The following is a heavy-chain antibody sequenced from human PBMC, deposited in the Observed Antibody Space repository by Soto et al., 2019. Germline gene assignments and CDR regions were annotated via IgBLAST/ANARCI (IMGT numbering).Heavy chain of an antibody. CDR3: ARDRLSSGWPEYFQH. CDR2: IYSGGST. D-gene: IGHD6-19*01. CDR1: GFTVSSNY. V-gene: IGHV3-66*01. Sequence: EVQLVESGGGLVQPGGSLRLSCAASGFTVSSNYMSWVHQAPGKGLEWVSVIYSGGSTYYADYVKGRFTISRDNSKNTLYLQRNSLRAEDTAVYYCARDRLSSGWPEYFQHWGQGTLVTVSS. J-gene: IGHJ1*01.